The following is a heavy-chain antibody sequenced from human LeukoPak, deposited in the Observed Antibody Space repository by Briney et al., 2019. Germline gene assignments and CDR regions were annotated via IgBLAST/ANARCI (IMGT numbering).Heavy chain of an antibody. Sequence: GGSLRLSCAASGFTLSNYSMNWVRQAPGKGLVWVSRINSDGSSTSYADSVKGRFTISRDNAKNTLYLQMNSLRAEDTAVYYCARITGYYDSSGYYTVLGYYYGMDVWGQGTTVTVSS. D-gene: IGHD3-22*01. J-gene: IGHJ6*02. CDR1: GFTLSNYS. V-gene: IGHV3-74*01. CDR3: ARITGYYDSSGYYTVLGYYYGMDV. CDR2: INSDGSST.